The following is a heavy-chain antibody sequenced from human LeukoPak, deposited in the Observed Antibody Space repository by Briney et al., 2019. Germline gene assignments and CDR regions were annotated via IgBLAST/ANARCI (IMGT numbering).Heavy chain of an antibody. V-gene: IGHV3-23*01. J-gene: IGHJ4*02. CDR1: GFTFSTYA. CDR2: ISGSAGST. CDR3: AKANDYVWGSIDY. D-gene: IGHD3-16*01. Sequence: GGSLRLSCAASGFTFSTYAMSWVRQAPGKGLEWVSSISGSAGSTHYADSVKGRFTISRDNSKNTLFLQMNSLRVEDTAVYYCAKANDYVWGSIDYWGQGTLVTGSS.